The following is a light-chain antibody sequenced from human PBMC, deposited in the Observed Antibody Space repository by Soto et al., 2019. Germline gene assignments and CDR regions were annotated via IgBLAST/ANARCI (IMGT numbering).Light chain of an antibody. CDR2: DVS. V-gene: IGLV2-11*01. CDR1: SSDVGGYNY. J-gene: IGLJ2*01. CDR3: CSYAGSSL. Sequence: QSALTQPRSVSGSPGQSVTISCTGTSSDVGGYNYVSWYQQHPGNAPKLMIYDVSKRPSGVPDRFSGSKSGNTASLNISGLQDEDEADYYCCSYAGSSLFGGGTKVTVL.